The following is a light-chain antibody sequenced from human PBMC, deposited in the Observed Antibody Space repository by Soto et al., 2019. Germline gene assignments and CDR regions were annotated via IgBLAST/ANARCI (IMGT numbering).Light chain of an antibody. CDR1: SSDVGGYNY. CDR2: EVN. CDR3: SSYAGSNNLV. Sequence: QSALTQPPSASGSPGQSVTISCTGTSSDVGGYNYVSWYQQHPGTAPKLMIYEVNERPSGVPDRFSGSKSGNTASLTVSGLQAEDEADYYCSSYAGSNNLVFGGGTQLTVL. V-gene: IGLV2-8*01. J-gene: IGLJ2*01.